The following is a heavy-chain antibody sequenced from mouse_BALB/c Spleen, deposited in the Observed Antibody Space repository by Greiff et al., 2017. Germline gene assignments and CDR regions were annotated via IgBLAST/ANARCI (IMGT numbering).Heavy chain of an antibody. D-gene: IGHD3-2*01. CDR1: GFTFSSFG. CDR2: ISSGSSTI. V-gene: IGHV5-17*02. CDR3: ARGDSSGPLFDY. Sequence: EVQVVESGGGLVQPGGSRKLSCAASGFTFSSFGMHWVRQAPEKGLEWVAYISSGSSTIYYADTVKGRFTISRDNPKNTLFLQMNNLRSEDTAMYYCARGDSSGPLFDYWGQGTTLTVSS. J-gene: IGHJ2*01.